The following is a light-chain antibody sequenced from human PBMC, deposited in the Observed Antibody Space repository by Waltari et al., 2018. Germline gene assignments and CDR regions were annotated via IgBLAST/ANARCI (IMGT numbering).Light chain of an antibody. CDR2: RNN. J-gene: IGLJ3*02. CDR1: SSNIGDNY. Sequence: QSVLTQLPSASGTSGQGVTISCSGSSSNIGDNYVNWYQQFPGTSPRLLIHRNNQRASGVPSRFSGSKSGTSAFLVISGLRSEDEADYHCAAWDDSLSGWVFGGGTKVTVL. CDR3: AAWDDSLSGWV. V-gene: IGLV1-47*01.